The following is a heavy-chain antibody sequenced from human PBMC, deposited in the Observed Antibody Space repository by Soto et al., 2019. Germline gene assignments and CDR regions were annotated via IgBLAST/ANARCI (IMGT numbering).Heavy chain of an antibody. CDR2: ISGSGGGT. V-gene: IGHV3-23*01. J-gene: IGHJ4*02. CDR1: GFTFSSYA. Sequence: GGSLRLSCAASGFTFSSYAMNWVRQAPGKGLVWVSAISGSGGGTYYADSVTGRFTISRDNSKNTLYLQMNSLRAEDTAVYYCAKDGGYTTTSAYYWGQGTLVTVSS. CDR3: AKDGGYTTTSAYY. D-gene: IGHD2-15*01.